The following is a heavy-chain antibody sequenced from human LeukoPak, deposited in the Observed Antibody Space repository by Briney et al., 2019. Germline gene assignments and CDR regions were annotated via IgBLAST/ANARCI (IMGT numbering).Heavy chain of an antibody. CDR1: GFTFSDYY. J-gene: IGHJ6*03. V-gene: IGHV3-11*04. CDR3: APPHYYASEGASDMDV. CDR2: ISSSGSTI. Sequence: PGGSLRLSCAASGFTFSDYYMSWIRQAPGKGLEWVSYISSSGSTIYYADSVKGRFTISRDNAKNSLYLHMNSLRAEDTAVYYCAPPHYYASEGASDMDVWGKGTTVTISS. D-gene: IGHD3-10*01.